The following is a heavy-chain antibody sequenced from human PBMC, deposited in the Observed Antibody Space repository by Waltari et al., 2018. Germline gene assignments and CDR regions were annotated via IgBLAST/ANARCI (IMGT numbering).Heavy chain of an antibody. V-gene: IGHV4-4*07. Sequence: QVQLQESGPGLVKPSETLSLTCTVSGGSISSYYWSWIRQPAGTGLEWIGRIYPSGSTNYNPSLKSRVTMSVDTSKNQFSLKLSSVTAADTAVYYCARDALYGSGMYYFDYWGQGTLVTVSS. CDR2: IYPSGST. J-gene: IGHJ4*02. CDR3: ARDALYGSGMYYFDY. D-gene: IGHD3-10*01. CDR1: GGSISSYY.